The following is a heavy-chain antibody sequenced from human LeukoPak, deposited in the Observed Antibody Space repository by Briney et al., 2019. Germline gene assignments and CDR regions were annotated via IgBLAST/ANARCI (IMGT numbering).Heavy chain of an antibody. Sequence: SETLCLTCTVSGGSVNSGSYYWNWIRQPPGKGLEWIGYIYYSGSTNYNPSLKSRVTISVDTSKNQFSLKLSSVTAADTAVYYCARAAYSGSYHSDYWGQGTLVTVSS. V-gene: IGHV4-61*01. D-gene: IGHD1-26*01. CDR1: GGSVNSGSYY. CDR3: ARAAYSGSYHSDY. CDR2: IYYSGST. J-gene: IGHJ4*02.